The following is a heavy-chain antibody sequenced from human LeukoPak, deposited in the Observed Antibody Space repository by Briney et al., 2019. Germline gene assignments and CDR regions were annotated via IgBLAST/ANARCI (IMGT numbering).Heavy chain of an antibody. J-gene: IGHJ4*02. CDR1: GFTFSSYW. V-gene: IGHV3-7*01. CDR2: IKQDGSEK. D-gene: IGHD3-22*01. CDR3: AREAYYYDSSGYYSSFGSDY. Sequence: GGSLRLSCAASGFTFSSYWMSWVRQAPGKGLEWVANIKQDGSEKYYVDSVKGRFTISRDNAKNSLYLQMNSLRAEDAAVDYCAREAYYYDSSGYYSSFGSDYWGQGTLVTVSS.